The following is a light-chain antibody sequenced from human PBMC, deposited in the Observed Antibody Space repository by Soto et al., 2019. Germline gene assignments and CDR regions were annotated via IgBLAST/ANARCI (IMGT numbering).Light chain of an antibody. J-gene: IGKJ2*01. CDR3: QQYNNWPPYT. V-gene: IGKV3-15*01. CDR2: GAS. Sequence: EIVMTQSPATLSVSPGERATLSCRASQSISYNLAWYQQKPGQAPRLHIYGASTRATGIPARFSGSGSGTEFTLTISSLQSEDFAVYYCQQYNNWPPYTFGQGTKLEIK. CDR1: QSISYN.